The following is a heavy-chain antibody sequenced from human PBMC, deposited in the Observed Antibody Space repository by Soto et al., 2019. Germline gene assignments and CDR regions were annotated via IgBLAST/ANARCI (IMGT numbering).Heavy chain of an antibody. J-gene: IGHJ4*02. V-gene: IGHV3-74*01. CDR2: INSDGSSK. CDR3: ATGATNVKSSQTDY. D-gene: IGHD5-12*01. CDR1: GFTFSRYW. Sequence: PGGSLRLSCAASGFTFSRYWMTWVRQAPGKGLVWVSRINSDGSSKSYADSVKGRFTITRDNAKNTLYLQMNSLRAEDTAVYYCATGATNVKSSQTDYWGQGTLVTVSS.